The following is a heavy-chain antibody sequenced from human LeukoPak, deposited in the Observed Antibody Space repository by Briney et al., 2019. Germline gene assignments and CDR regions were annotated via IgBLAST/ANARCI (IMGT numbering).Heavy chain of an antibody. V-gene: IGHV4-61*02. Sequence: PSETLSPTCTVSGGSISSGSYYWSWLRQPAGTGLEWVGRIYTSGSTNYNPSLKSRVTISVDTSKNQFSLTLTSLTAADTAVYYCARVYYSNSYDYWYFDLWGRGTLVTVSS. CDR1: GGSISSGSYY. CDR3: ARVYYSNSYDYWYFDL. CDR2: IYTSGST. J-gene: IGHJ2*01. D-gene: IGHD6-13*01.